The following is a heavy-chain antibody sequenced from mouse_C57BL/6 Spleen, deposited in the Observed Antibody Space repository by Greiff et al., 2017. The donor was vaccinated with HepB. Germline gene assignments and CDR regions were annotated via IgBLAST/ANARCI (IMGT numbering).Heavy chain of an antibody. CDR3: TPPDFDV. CDR2: IDPETGGT. CDR1: GYTFTDYE. J-gene: IGHJ1*03. Sequence: VKLMESGAELVRPGASVTLSCKASGYTFTDYEMHWVKQTPVHGLEWIGAIDPETGGTAYNQKFKGKAILTADKSSSTAYMELRSLTSEDSAVYYCTPPDFDVWVTGTTVTVSS. V-gene: IGHV1-15*01.